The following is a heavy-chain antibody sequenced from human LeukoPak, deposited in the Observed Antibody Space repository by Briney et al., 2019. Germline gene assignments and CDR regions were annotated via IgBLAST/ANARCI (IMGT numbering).Heavy chain of an antibody. Sequence: SVKVSCKTSGGTFSTYSINWVRQAPGQGLEWMGGIIPVFGTPNYAQKFQDRLIITADESTSTAYMELTSLTSEDTAVYYCAREEVTTTYFDYWGQGTLVTVA. J-gene: IGHJ4*02. CDR3: AREEVTTTYFDY. CDR2: IIPVFGTP. CDR1: GGTFSTYS. V-gene: IGHV1-69*01. D-gene: IGHD1-1*01.